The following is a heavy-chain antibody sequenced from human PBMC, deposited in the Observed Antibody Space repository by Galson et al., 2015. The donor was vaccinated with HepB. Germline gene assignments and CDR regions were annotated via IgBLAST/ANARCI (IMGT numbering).Heavy chain of an antibody. CDR2: IKQDGSEK. CDR3: ARSGYCSSTSCYGGAFDI. V-gene: IGHV3-7*01. J-gene: IGHJ3*02. D-gene: IGHD2-2*01. Sequence: SLRLSCAASGFTFSSYWMSWVRQAPGKGLEWVANIKQDGSEKYYVDSVKGRFTISRDNAKNSLYLQMNSLRAEDTAVYYCARSGYCSSTSCYGGAFDIWGQGTMVTVSS. CDR1: GFTFSSYW.